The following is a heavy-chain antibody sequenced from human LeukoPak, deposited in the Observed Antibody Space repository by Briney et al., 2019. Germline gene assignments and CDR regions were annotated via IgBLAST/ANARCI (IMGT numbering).Heavy chain of an antibody. CDR2: IIPILGIA. Sequence: ASVKVSCKASGGTFSSYAISWVRQAPGQGLEWMGRIIPILGIANYAQKFQGRVTITADKSTSTAYMELSSLRSEDTAVYYCARAHSGSYYGPYYFDYWGQGTLVTVSS. CDR1: GGTFSSYA. V-gene: IGHV1-69*04. D-gene: IGHD3-10*01. J-gene: IGHJ4*02. CDR3: ARAHSGSYYGPYYFDY.